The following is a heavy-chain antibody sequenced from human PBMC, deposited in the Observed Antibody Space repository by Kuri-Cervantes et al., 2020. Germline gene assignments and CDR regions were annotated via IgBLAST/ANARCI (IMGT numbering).Heavy chain of an antibody. CDR3: ARVESVSGFWIGRYFFDC. CDR1: VGSFSVYY. V-gene: IGHV4-34*01. D-gene: IGHD3-3*01. CDR2: INHRGSN. Sequence: SETLSLTCVVYVGSFSVYYGGWIRQPPGKGLEWIGEINHRGSNNYNPSLKSRVTISVARSKIQFPLRLSSVTAADTAVYYCARVESVSGFWIGRYFFDCWGQGTLVTVSS. J-gene: IGHJ4*02.